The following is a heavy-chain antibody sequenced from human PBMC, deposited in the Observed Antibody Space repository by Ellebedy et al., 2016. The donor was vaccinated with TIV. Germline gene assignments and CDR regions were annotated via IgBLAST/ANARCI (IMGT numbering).Heavy chain of an antibody. Sequence: GESLKISCAAWGFSFSNFWMSWVRQAPGKGLEWVAHIKTDGSETYYVDSVKGRFTISRENAKNALFLQMDGLRVDDSAVYYCGGFGGFNLWGQGAPVTVSS. V-gene: IGHV3-7*01. J-gene: IGHJ5*02. D-gene: IGHD3-3*01. CDR3: GGFGGFNL. CDR1: GFSFSNFW. CDR2: IKTDGSET.